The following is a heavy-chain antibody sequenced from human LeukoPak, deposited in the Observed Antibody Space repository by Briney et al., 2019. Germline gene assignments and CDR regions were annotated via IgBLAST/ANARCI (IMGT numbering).Heavy chain of an antibody. Sequence: GGSLRLSCAASGFTLSSYSMNWVRQAPGKGLEWVSYISSSSSTIYYADSVKGRFTISRDNSKNTLYLQMNSLRAEDTAVYYCAREVGPAATDAFDIWGQGTMVTVSS. CDR3: AREVGPAATDAFDI. J-gene: IGHJ3*02. CDR2: ISSSSSTI. CDR1: GFTLSSYS. V-gene: IGHV3-48*01. D-gene: IGHD2-2*01.